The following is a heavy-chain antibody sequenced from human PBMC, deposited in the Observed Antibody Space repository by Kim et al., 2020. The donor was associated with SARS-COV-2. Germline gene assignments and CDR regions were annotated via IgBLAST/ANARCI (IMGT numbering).Heavy chain of an antibody. D-gene: IGHD4-17*01. V-gene: IGHV1-18*01. CDR3: ARDRGYGDDTFDY. Sequence: ASVKVSCKASGYTFTSYGISWVRQAPGQGLEWLGWVGAYNGDTNYAQNLQGRVTLTTDTSTSTAFLELRSLRFDDKDVYFCARDRGYGDDTFDYLGQGTL. CDR1: GYTFTSYG. CDR2: VGAYNGDT. J-gene: IGHJ4*02.